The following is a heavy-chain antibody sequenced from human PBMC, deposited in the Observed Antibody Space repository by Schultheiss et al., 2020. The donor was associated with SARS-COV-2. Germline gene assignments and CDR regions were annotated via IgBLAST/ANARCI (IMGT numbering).Heavy chain of an antibody. J-gene: IGHJ4*02. CDR2: IYYSGST. CDR1: GGSISSYY. V-gene: IGHV4-59*08. D-gene: IGHD3-22*01. Sequence: GSLRLSCTVSGGSISSYYWSWIRQPPGKGLEWIGYIYYSGSTNYNPSLKSRVTISVDTSKNQFSLKLSSVTAADTAVYYCARQLYYYDSSGYYHYFDYWGQGTLVTVSS. CDR3: ARQLYYYDSSGYYHYFDY.